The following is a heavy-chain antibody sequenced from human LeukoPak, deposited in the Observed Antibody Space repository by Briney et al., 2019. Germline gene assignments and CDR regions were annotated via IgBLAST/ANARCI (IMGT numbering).Heavy chain of an antibody. Sequence: GGSLRLSCAGSGFIVSSNYMSWVRQAAGKGLEWVSVIYGSSRTYYADSVKGRFTISRDNSKNTVYLQMDSLRAEDTAVYYCATFPTTVTTSYFDYWGQGTLVTVSS. CDR1: GFIVSSNY. CDR3: ATFPTTVTTSYFDY. J-gene: IGHJ4*02. V-gene: IGHV3-66*01. D-gene: IGHD4-17*01. CDR2: IYGSSRT.